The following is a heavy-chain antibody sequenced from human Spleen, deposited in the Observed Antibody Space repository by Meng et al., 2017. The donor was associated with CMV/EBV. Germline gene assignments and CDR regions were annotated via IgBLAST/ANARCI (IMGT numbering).Heavy chain of an antibody. D-gene: IGHD6-19*01. CDR1: GFTFSSYA. Sequence: GESLKISCAASGFTFSSYAMSWVRQAPGKGLEWVSSISSSSSYIYYADSVKGRFTISRDNAKNSLYLQMNSLRAEDTAVYYCARVDSSVPFDYWGQGTLVTVSS. CDR3: ARVDSSVPFDY. V-gene: IGHV3-21*01. CDR2: ISSSSSYI. J-gene: IGHJ4*02.